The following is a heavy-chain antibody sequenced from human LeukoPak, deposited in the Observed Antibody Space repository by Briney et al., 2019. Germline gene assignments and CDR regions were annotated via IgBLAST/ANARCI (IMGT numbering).Heavy chain of an antibody. Sequence: ASETLSLTXTVSGGSISSGSYYWSWIRQPAGKGLEWIGRIYTSGSTNYNPSLKSRVTISVDTSKNQFSLKLSSVTAADTAVYYCARVEMATITEYYYYMDVWGKGTTVTVSS. V-gene: IGHV4-61*02. D-gene: IGHD5-24*01. CDR1: GGSISSGSYY. CDR3: ARVEMATITEYYYYMDV. CDR2: IYTSGST. J-gene: IGHJ6*03.